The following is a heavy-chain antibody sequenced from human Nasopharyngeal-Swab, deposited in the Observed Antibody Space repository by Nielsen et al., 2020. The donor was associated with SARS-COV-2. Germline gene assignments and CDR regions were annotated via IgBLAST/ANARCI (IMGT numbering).Heavy chain of an antibody. CDR3: ARGGLYSDYEDYYCDF. CDR1: GFTFRNYP. V-gene: IGHV3-23*01. D-gene: IGHD5-12*01. J-gene: IGHJ4*02. CDR2: ISGSGHTT. Sequence: GGSLRFSCAASGFTFRNYPMNWVRQAPGKGLEWVSGISGSGHTTYHADSVQGRFTISRDNSKNTFYLQMNNLRVEDTAVYYCARGGLYSDYEDYYCDFWGQGTLVSVSS.